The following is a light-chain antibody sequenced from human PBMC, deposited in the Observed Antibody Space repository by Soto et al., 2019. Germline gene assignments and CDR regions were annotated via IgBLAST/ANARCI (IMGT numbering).Light chain of an antibody. CDR2: DAS. J-gene: IGKJ4*01. V-gene: IGKV3-11*01. CDR3: QQRRTWPLT. CDR1: QSVGTF. Sequence: VLTQSPATLYLSPGESATLSCRASQSVGTFLAWYQHKPGQAPRLLILDASTRATGVPPRFSGSKSGTDFTLTISRLEPEDFAVYYCQQRRTWPLTFGGGTKVDSK.